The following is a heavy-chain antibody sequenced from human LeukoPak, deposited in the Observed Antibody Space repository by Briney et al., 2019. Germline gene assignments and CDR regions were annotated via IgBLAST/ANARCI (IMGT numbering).Heavy chain of an antibody. CDR2: IGGRGTDT. V-gene: IGHV3-23*01. D-gene: IGHD1-26*01. Sequence: GGSLRLSCAASGFTFNSCAMNWVRQDPGRGLEWGLVIGGRGTDTHYADSVKGSFTVSRDNSKNTLYMQINSLRAEDTAVYYCAADPDHIVGATSADYWGQGTLVTVSS. J-gene: IGHJ4*02. CDR1: GFTFNSCA. CDR3: AADPDHIVGATSADY.